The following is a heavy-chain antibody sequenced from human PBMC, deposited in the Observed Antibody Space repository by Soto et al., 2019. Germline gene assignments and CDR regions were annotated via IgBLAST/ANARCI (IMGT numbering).Heavy chain of an antibody. D-gene: IGHD6-13*01. Sequence: GGSLRLSCAASGFTFSSYGMHWVRQAPGKGLEGVAVISYDGSNKYYADSVKGRFTISRDNSKNTLYLQMNSLRAEDTAVYYCAKDLWSRSWYPGYYYGMDVGGQGATGTVAS. J-gene: IGHJ6*02. CDR1: GFTFSSYG. CDR2: ISYDGSNK. CDR3: AKDLWSRSWYPGYYYGMDV. V-gene: IGHV3-30*18.